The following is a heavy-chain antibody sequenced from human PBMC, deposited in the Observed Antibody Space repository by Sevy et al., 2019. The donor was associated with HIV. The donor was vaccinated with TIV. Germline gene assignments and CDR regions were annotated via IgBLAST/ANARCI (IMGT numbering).Heavy chain of an antibody. CDR2: VKEDGSEK. CDR3: AWGDYYGRSGFFVEAFDF. CDR1: GFTFSRYW. V-gene: IGHV3-7*04. D-gene: IGHD3-22*01. Sequence: GGSLRLSCAASGFTFSRYWMSWVRQAPGNGLEWVGNVKEDGSEKYYGDSLKGRFTISRDNAKNALFLQMKSLRAEDTSMYYCAWGDYYGRSGFFVEAFDFGAQGTMVTV. J-gene: IGHJ3*01.